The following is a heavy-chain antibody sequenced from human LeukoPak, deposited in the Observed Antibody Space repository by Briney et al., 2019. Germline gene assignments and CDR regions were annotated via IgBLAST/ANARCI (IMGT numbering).Heavy chain of an antibody. D-gene: IGHD5-12*01. CDR2: ISSSSSYI. CDR1: GFTFSSYS. Sequence: GGSLRLSCAASGFTFSSYSMTWVRQAPGKGLEWVSSISSSSSYIYYADSVKGRFTISRDNAKNSLYLQMNSLRAEDTAVYYCASTLIVATAFDYWGQGALVTVSS. CDR3: ASTLIVATAFDY. V-gene: IGHV3-21*01. J-gene: IGHJ4*02.